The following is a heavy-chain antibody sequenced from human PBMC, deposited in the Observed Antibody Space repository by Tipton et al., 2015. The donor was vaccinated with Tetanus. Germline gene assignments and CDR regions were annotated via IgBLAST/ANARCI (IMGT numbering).Heavy chain of an antibody. J-gene: IGHJ5*02. CDR1: GYTFNTFG. Sequence: QSGAEVKKPGASVKVSCKASGYTFNTFGISWVRQAPGQGLEWMGWISGYNGNTKYAQKFQGRVSMTTDTSTDTAYMELRSLRSDDTAVYYCARVILWYCNGENCYSGWFDPWGQGTLVTVSS. D-gene: IGHD2-15*01. V-gene: IGHV1-18*01. CDR2: ISGYNGNT. CDR3: ARVILWYCNGENCYSGWFDP.